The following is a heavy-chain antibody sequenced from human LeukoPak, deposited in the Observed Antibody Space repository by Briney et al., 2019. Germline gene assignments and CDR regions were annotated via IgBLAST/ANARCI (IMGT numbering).Heavy chain of an antibody. V-gene: IGHV4-59*08. Sequence: SETLSLTCTVSGGSIGTYYWSWIRQPPGRGLEWIGYIYYSGSTNHNPSLKSRVTISVDTSKNQFSLKLSSVTAADTAVYYCARQSSGWYSEVWGQGTLVTVSS. CDR2: IYYSGST. J-gene: IGHJ4*02. D-gene: IGHD6-19*01. CDR1: GGSIGTYY. CDR3: ARQSSGWYSEV.